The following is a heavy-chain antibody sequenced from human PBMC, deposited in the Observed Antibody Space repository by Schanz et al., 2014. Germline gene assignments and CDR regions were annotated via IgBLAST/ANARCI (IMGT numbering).Heavy chain of an antibody. Sequence: EVQLVESGGGLVQPGGSLRLSCEASGFNVGNNYMSWVRQPPGKGLECISIIYSRGGTFHADSVKGRFTISRDNSKNTLYLQMNSLRDEDTAMYYCARRVPYSFGLDVWGQGATVTVSS. CDR3: ARRVPYSFGLDV. CDR2: IYSRGGT. V-gene: IGHV3-66*01. CDR1: GFNVGNNY. D-gene: IGHD1-1*01. J-gene: IGHJ6*02.